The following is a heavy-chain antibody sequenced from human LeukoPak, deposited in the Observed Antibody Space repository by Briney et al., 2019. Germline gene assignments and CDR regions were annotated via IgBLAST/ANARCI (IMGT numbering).Heavy chain of an antibody. D-gene: IGHD3-22*01. CDR2: FDPEDGET. V-gene: IGHV1-24*01. CDR1: GYTLTELS. Sequence: ASVKVSCKVSGYTLTELSMHWVRQAPGKGLEWMGGFDPEDGETIYAQKFQGRVTITADESTSTAYMELSSLRSEDTAVYYCARNGYYYDSRYYFDYWGQGTLVTVSS. J-gene: IGHJ4*02. CDR3: ARNGYYYDSRYYFDY.